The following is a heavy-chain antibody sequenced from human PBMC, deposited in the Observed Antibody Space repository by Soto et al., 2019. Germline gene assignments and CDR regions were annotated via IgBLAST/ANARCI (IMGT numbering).Heavy chain of an antibody. CDR2: IYYSGST. Sequence: SETLSLTCTVSGGSISSGGYYWSWIRQHPGKGLEWIGYIYYSGSTYYNPSLKSRVTISVDTSKNQFSLKLSSVTAADTAVYYCARDLFTRRPTRGGSYNYYYYGMDVWGQGTTVTVSS. D-gene: IGHD1-26*01. J-gene: IGHJ6*02. CDR1: GGSISSGGYY. CDR3: ARDLFTRRPTRGGSYNYYYYGMDV. V-gene: IGHV4-31*03.